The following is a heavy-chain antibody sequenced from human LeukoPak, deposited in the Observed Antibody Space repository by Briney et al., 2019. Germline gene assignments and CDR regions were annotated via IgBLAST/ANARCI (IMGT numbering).Heavy chain of an antibody. Sequence: PGGSQRLSCAASGFTFSSYWMHWVRQVPGKGLVWVSRIKSDGTTNYADSVKGRFTISRDNARNTLFLQMNSLRAEDTAVYYCVAYDSSGSYNYWGQGTLVTVSS. V-gene: IGHV3-74*01. J-gene: IGHJ4*02. D-gene: IGHD3-22*01. CDR2: IKSDGTT. CDR3: VAYDSSGSYNY. CDR1: GFTFSSYW.